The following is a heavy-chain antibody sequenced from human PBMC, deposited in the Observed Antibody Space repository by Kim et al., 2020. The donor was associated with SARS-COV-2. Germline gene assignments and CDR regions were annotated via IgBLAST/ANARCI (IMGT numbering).Heavy chain of an antibody. D-gene: IGHD2-15*01. CDR1: GFTFSRYW. Sequence: GGSLRLSCAASGFTFSRYWMHWVRQPPGKGLEWVSLTYSGGTATYYADSVKGRFTIFRDNSKSTLYLHMNSLRAEDTAVYYCARLAADRSDRYYFDYLG. CDR2: TYSGGTAT. J-gene: IGHJ4*01. V-gene: IGHV3-74*01. CDR3: ARLAADRSDRYYFDY.